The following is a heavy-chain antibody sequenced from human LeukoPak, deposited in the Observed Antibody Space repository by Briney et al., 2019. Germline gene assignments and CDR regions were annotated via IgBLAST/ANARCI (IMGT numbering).Heavy chain of an antibody. V-gene: IGHV1-24*01. D-gene: IGHD2-15*01. Sequence: ASVKVSCKVSGHALKKLSMHWVRQAPGKGLEWMGSFDFEDGEIVYSQKFQGRVTMTADTSLDTIYMELSSLKSEDTAVYYCATDLVGGTRRDFDHWGQGTLVTVSS. CDR2: FDFEDGEI. CDR3: ATDLVGGTRRDFDH. J-gene: IGHJ4*02. CDR1: GHALKKLS.